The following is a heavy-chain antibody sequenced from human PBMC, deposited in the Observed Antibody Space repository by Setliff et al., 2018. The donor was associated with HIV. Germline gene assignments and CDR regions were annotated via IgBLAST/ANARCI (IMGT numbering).Heavy chain of an antibody. D-gene: IGHD6-6*01. CDR3: ARDASISSRYDAFDI. J-gene: IGHJ3*02. Sequence: GESLRLSCAASGFTFSSYAMHWVRQAPGKGLEYVSSISSNGGNTYYASSLKGRFTISRDNSKNTLYLQMGSLRAEDMAVYYCARDASISSRYDAFDIWGQGTMVTVSS. V-gene: IGHV3-64*01. CDR2: ISSNGGNT. CDR1: GFTFSSYA.